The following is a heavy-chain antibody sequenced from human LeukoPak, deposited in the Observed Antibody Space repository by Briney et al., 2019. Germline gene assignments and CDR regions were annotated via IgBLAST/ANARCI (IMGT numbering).Heavy chain of an antibody. D-gene: IGHD3-22*01. V-gene: IGHV4-34*01. Sequence: SETLSLTCAVYGGSFSGYYWSWIHQPPGKGLEWIGEINHSGSTYYNPSLKSRVTISVDSSKNQFSLKLTSVTAADTAVYYCATLGEYYDSSGYYYNWGQGTLVTVSS. CDR3: ATLGEYYDSSGYYYN. CDR2: INHSGST. CDR1: GGSFSGYY. J-gene: IGHJ4*02.